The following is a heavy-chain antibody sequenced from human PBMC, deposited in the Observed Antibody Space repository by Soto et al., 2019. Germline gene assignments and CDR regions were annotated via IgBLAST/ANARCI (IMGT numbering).Heavy chain of an antibody. D-gene: IGHD3-22*01. Sequence: LLNVSCKXFGGALSSYAVSWVRQAPGQGLEWMGGIIPIFGTANYAQKFQGRVTITADESTSTAYMELSSLRSEDTAVYYCARDSVSYYYDSSGHTGGYFDYWVQGTLVTVSS. J-gene: IGHJ4*02. CDR1: GGALSSYA. CDR3: ARDSVSYYYDSSGHTGGYFDY. CDR2: IIPIFGTA. V-gene: IGHV1-69*01.